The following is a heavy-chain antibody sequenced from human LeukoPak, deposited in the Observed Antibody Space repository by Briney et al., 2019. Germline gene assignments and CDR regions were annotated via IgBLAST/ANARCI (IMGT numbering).Heavy chain of an antibody. CDR3: ARVADILTGYALYYYAMDV. V-gene: IGHV4-4*07. CDR2: IYSSGST. J-gene: IGHJ6*02. CDR1: AGSISNSY. D-gene: IGHD3-9*01. Sequence: SETLSLTCTASAGSISNSYWSWTRQPAGKGLEWIGRIYSSGSTDYNPSLKSRVTMSIDTSNNQFSLRLTSVTAADTAVYYCARVADILTGYALYYYAMDVWGQGTTVAVSS.